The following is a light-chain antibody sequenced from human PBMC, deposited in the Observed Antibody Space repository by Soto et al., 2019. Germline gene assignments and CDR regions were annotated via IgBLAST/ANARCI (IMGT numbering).Light chain of an antibody. Sequence: DIQMTHSPSTLSASVGAVVVITLRASQSVSNWLAWYQQKPGKAPNLLIYDASSLESGVPSRFSGSGSGTEFTLTISSLQPDDFATYSCQQYTPNSRTFGQGTKV. V-gene: IGKV1-5*01. J-gene: IGKJ1*01. CDR2: DAS. CDR3: QQYTPNSRT. CDR1: QSVSNW.